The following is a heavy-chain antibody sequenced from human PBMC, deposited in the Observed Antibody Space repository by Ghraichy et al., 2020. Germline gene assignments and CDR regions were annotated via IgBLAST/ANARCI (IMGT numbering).Heavy chain of an antibody. CDR1: GFTFSSYS. CDR2: ISSSSSYI. V-gene: IGHV3-21*01. J-gene: IGHJ2*01. Sequence: GGSLRLSCAASGFTFSSYSMNWVRQAPGKGLEWVSSISSSSSYIYYADSVKGRFTISRDNAKNSLYLQMNSLRAEDTAVYYCARPPGTFDWYFDLWGRGTLVTVSS. D-gene: IGHD1-7*01. CDR3: ARPPGTFDWYFDL.